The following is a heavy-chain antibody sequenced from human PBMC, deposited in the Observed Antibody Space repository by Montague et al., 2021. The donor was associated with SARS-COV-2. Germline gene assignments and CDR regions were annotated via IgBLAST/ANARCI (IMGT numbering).Heavy chain of an antibody. V-gene: IGHV2-70*11. CDR3: AREYSSGVYFDY. Sequence: PALVTPTQTLTLTRTFSGFSLSTSGMCVSWIRQLPGKALEWLARIDWDDDKYYSTSLKTRLTISKDTSKNQVVLTMTNMDPVDTATYYCAREYSSGVYFDYWGQGTLVTVSS. D-gene: IGHD6-19*01. CDR1: GFSLSTSGMC. CDR2: IDWDDDK. J-gene: IGHJ4*02.